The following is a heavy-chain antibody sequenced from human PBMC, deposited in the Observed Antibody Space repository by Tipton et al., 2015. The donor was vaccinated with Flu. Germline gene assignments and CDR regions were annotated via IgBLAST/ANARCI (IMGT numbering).Heavy chain of an antibody. J-gene: IGHJ5*02. D-gene: IGHD4-11*01. CDR3: ARRDYSNYVSDPKSWFDP. Sequence: QLVQSGGGLIQPGGSLTLSCAASGFTFSSDFIMWVRQAPGKGLEWIGSVSRTGSTNYNPSLKSRITISIDTSKNQFSLKMKSVTAADMAVYYCARRDYSNYVSDPKSWFDPWGQGTLVAVSS. CDR1: GFTFSSDF. CDR2: VSRTGST. V-gene: IGHV4-59*08.